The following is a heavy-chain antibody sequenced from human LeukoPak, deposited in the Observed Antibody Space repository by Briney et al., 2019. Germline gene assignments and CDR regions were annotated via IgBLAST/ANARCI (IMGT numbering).Heavy chain of an antibody. CDR1: GFTFSNYW. D-gene: IGHD6-19*01. CDR3: ARGADAGYSSDS. V-gene: IGHV3-74*01. CDR2: INSDARST. Sequence: GGSLRLSCAASGFTFSNYWMHWVRQAPGKGLVWVSRINSDARSTSYADSVKGRFTISRDNAKNTLYLQMDSLRAEDTAVYYCARGADAGYSSDSWGQGTLVTVSS. J-gene: IGHJ5*02.